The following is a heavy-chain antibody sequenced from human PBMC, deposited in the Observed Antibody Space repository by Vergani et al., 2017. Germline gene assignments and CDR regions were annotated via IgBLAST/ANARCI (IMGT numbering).Heavy chain of an antibody. D-gene: IGHD1-1*01. J-gene: IGHJ6*02. V-gene: IGHV3-21*04. CDR2: ISSSSSYI. CDR1: GFTFSSYS. Sequence: EVQLVESGGGLVKPGGSLRLSCAASGFTFSSYSMNWVRQAPGKGLEWVSSISSSSSYIYYADSVKGRFTISRDNAKNSLYLQMNSLRAEDTALYYCAKEERSYGMDVWGQGTTVTVSS. CDR3: AKEERSYGMDV.